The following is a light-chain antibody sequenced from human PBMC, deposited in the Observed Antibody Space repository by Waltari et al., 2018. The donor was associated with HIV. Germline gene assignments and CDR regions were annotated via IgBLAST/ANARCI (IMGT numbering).Light chain of an antibody. J-gene: IGLJ2*01. CDR3: AAWDDSLSGWF. CDR1: SSNIGSNY. CDR2: RNN. Sequence: QSVLTQPPSASGTPGQRVTISCSGSSSNIGSNYIYWYQQLPGTAPKLLIYRNNQRPSGVPDRFSGSKSGTSASLAISGLRSEDEADYSCAAWDDSLSGWFFGGGTKLTVL. V-gene: IGLV1-47*01.